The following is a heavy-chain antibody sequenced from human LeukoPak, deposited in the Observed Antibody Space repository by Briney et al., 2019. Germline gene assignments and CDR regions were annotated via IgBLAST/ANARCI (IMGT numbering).Heavy chain of an antibody. CDR1: GFTFSSYA. Sequence: GGSLRLSCAASGFTFSSYAMSWVRQAPGKGLEWVSAISGSGGSTYSADSVKARFTISRDNYKNTLYLQMNSLRAEDTAVYYCAKHYASSGYYFFDYWGQGTLVTVSS. CDR3: AKHYASSGYYFFDY. V-gene: IGHV3-23*01. J-gene: IGHJ4*02. CDR2: ISGSGGST. D-gene: IGHD3-22*01.